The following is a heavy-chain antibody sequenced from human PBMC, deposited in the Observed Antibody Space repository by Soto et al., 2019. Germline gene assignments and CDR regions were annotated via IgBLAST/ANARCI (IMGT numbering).Heavy chain of an antibody. J-gene: IGHJ4*02. Sequence: QITLKESGPTLVKPTQTLTLTCTFSGFSLSTSGVGVGWIRQPPGKALEWLALIYWNDDKRYSPSLKSRPTIXQXXPKNQVVLTMTNMDPVDTATYYCAHLPYSGSVFDYWGQGTLVTVSS. CDR2: IYWNDDK. D-gene: IGHD5-12*01. V-gene: IGHV2-5*01. CDR1: GFSLSTSGVG. CDR3: AHLPYSGSVFDY.